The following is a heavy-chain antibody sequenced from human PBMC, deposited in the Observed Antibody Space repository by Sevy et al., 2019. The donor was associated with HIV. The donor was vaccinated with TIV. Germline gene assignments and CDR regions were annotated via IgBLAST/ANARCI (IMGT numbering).Heavy chain of an antibody. Sequence: GGSLRLSCTTSGFTFGDFAMSWFRQAPGKGLEWVGFIRAEAYGGTPEHAASVKGRVAISRDDSKNITYLQMDSLETEDTGVYFCTRGWIAGTRRRFYWLDPWGQGTQVTVSS. D-gene: IGHD6-13*01. CDR2: IRAEAYGGTP. V-gene: IGHV3-49*03. J-gene: IGHJ5*02. CDR3: TRGWIAGTRRRFYWLDP. CDR1: GFTFGDFA.